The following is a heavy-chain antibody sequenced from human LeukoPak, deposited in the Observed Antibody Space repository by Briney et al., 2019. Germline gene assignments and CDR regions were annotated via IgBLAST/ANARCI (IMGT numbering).Heavy chain of an antibody. CDR1: GITLSNYG. CDR3: AKRGVVIRVILVGFHKEAYYFDS. D-gene: IGHD3-22*01. V-gene: IGHV3-23*01. J-gene: IGHJ4*02. CDR2: IGGSGGRT. Sequence: PGGSLRLPCAVSGITLSNYGMSWVRQAPGKGLEWVAGIGGSGGRTNYADSVKGRFTISRDNPKNTLYLQMNSLRAEDTAVYFCAKRGVVIRVILVGFHKEAYYFDSWGQGALVIVSS.